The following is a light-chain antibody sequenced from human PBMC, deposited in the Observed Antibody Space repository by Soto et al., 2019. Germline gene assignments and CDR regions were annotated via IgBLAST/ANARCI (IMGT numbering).Light chain of an antibody. CDR2: GNS. V-gene: IGLV1-40*01. CDR1: SSNIGAGYD. Sequence: QSVLTQPPSVSGAPGRRVTISCTGSSSNIGAGYDVHWYQQLPGTAPKLLIYGNSNRPSGVPVRFSGSKSGTSASLAITGLQAEDEADYYSQSYDSSLSGWVFGGGTKLTVL. J-gene: IGLJ3*02. CDR3: QSYDSSLSGWV.